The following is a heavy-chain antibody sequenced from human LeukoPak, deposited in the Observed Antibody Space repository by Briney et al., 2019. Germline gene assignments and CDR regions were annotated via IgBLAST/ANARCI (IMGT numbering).Heavy chain of an antibody. CDR2: IRNEAFRGTT. Sequence: PGRSLRLSCTGSEFTFCDHALSWVRQAPGKGLEWVGLIRNEAFRGTTEYAASVEGRFSISRDNSKSIAYLQMNSLQTEDTAVYYCTRGGIVATIGYGMDVWGQGTLVTVSS. J-gene: IGHJ6*02. V-gene: IGHV3-49*04. D-gene: IGHD5-12*01. CDR3: TRGGIVATIGYGMDV. CDR1: EFTFCDHA.